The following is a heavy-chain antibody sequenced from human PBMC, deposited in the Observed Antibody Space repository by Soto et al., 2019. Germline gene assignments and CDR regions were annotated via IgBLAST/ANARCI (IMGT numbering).Heavy chain of an antibody. CDR2: IIPIFGTP. CDR1: GGTFSTYT. Sequence: SVKVSYKASGGTFSTYTFSWVRQAPGQGLEWMGRIIPIFGTPYYAQKFQGRVTITADKSTSTVYMELSSLGSDDTAVYFCARGLECRGYCLDKPTWFGPWGQGTLVTVSS. D-gene: IGHD2-15*01. CDR3: ARGLECRGYCLDKPTWFGP. V-gene: IGHV1-69*06. J-gene: IGHJ5*02.